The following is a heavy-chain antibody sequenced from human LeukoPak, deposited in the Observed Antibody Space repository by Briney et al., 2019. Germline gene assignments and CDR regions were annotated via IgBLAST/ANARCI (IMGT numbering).Heavy chain of an antibody. Sequence: ASVKVSCKASGYTFTSYGISWVRQAPGQGLEWMGWISAYNGNTNYAQKLQGRVTMTTDTSTSTAYMELRSLRSDDTAVYYCARVSGTTVATGLFDYWGQGTLVTVSP. CDR2: ISAYNGNT. J-gene: IGHJ4*02. CDR3: ARVSGTTVATGLFDY. D-gene: IGHD4-23*01. V-gene: IGHV1-18*01. CDR1: GYTFTSYG.